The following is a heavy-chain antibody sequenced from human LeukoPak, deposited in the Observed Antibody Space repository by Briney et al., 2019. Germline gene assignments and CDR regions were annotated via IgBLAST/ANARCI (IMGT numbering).Heavy chain of an antibody. CDR3: ARAPRNIVVVTDTIDYFDY. V-gene: IGHV4-34*01. D-gene: IGHD2-21*02. CDR2: INHSGST. CDR1: GGSFSGYY. J-gene: IGHJ4*02. Sequence: SETLSLTCAVYGGSFSGYYWSWIRQPPGKGLEWIGEINHSGSTNYNPSLKGRVTISVDTSKNQFSLKLSSVTAADTAVYYCARAPRNIVVVTDTIDYFDYWGQGALVTVSS.